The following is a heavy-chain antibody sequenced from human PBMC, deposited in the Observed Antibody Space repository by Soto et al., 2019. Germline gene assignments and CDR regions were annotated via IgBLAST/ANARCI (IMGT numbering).Heavy chain of an antibody. Sequence: GASVKVSCKASGFTFTSSAVQWVRQARGQRLEWIGWIVVGSGNTNYAQKFQERVTITRDMSTSTAYMELSSLRSEDTAVYYCAAEPADSSGYQNFDYWGQGTLVTVPQ. V-gene: IGHV1-58*01. CDR2: IVVGSGNT. D-gene: IGHD3-22*01. J-gene: IGHJ4*02. CDR1: GFTFTSSA. CDR3: AAEPADSSGYQNFDY.